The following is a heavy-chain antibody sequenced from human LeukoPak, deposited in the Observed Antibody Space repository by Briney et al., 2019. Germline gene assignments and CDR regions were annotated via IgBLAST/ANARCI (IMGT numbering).Heavy chain of an antibody. CDR3: ARNAGTKDYYYGMDV. CDR1: GASINKYY. J-gene: IGHJ6*02. D-gene: IGHD2-2*01. V-gene: IGHV4-59*08. CDR2: FFYSGST. Sequence: SETLSLTCTVSGASINKYYWNWVRQPPGKGLEWIGYFFYSGSTRYNPSLKSRVTISGDMPNNQFSLRLTSLTAADTAVYYCARNAGTKDYYYGMDVWGQGTTVIVSS.